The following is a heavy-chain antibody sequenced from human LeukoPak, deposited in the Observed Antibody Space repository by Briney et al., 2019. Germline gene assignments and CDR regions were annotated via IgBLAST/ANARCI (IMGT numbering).Heavy chain of an antibody. CDR1: GFTFSSYW. D-gene: IGHD5/OR15-5a*01. CDR2: IKQDGSEK. CDR3: ARVYELREEDYYYYYMDV. V-gene: IGHV3-7*03. Sequence: GGSLRLSCAASGFTFSSYWMSWVRQAPGKGLEWVANIKQDGSEKYYVDSVKGRFTISRDNAKNSLYLQMYSLRAEDTALYYCARVYELREEDYYYYYMDVWGKGTTVTVSS. J-gene: IGHJ6*03.